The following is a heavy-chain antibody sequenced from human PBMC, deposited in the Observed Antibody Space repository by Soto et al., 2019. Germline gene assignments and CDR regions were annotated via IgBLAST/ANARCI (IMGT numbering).Heavy chain of an antibody. CDR2: ISGSGGST. D-gene: IGHD3-3*01. CDR1: GFTFSSYA. CDR3: AKDLSPPITIFGVDPPPGTYYFDY. J-gene: IGHJ4*02. Sequence: GGSLRLSCAASGFTFSSYAMSWVRQAPGKGLEWVSAISGSGGSTYYADSVKGRFTISRDNSKNTLYLQMNSLRAEDTAVYYCAKDLSPPITIFGVDPPPGTYYFDYWGQGTLVTVSS. V-gene: IGHV3-23*01.